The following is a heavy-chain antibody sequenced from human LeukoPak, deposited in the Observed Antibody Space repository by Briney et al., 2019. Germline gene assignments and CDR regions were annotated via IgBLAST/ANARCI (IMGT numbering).Heavy chain of an antibody. V-gene: IGHV4-38-2*02. CDR2: IYHSGST. J-gene: IGHJ6*03. CDR1: GYSISSGYY. D-gene: IGHD4-17*01. CDR3: ARSGGDYEITYYMDV. Sequence: PSETLSLTCTVSGYSISSGYYWGWIRQPPGKGLEWIGSIYHSGSTYYNPSLKSRVTISVDTSKNQFSLKLSSVTAADTAVYYCARSGGDYEITYYMDVWGKGTTVTVSS.